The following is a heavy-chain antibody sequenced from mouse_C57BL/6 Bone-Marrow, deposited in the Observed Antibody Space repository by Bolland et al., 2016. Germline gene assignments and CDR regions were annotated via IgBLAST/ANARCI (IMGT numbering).Heavy chain of an antibody. Sequence: SGSTNYNEKFKGKATFTADTSSNTAYMQLSSLTTEDSAIYYCARSDGYSYCYAMDYWGQGT. J-gene: IGHJ4*01. D-gene: IGHD2-3*01. CDR3: ARSDGYSYCYAMDY. CDR2: SGST. V-gene: IGHV1-9*01.